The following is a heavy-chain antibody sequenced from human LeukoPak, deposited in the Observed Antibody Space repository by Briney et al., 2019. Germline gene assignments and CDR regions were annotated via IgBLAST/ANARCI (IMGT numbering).Heavy chain of an antibody. CDR2: ISWNSGSI. CDR1: GFTFDDYA. D-gene: IGHD2-15*01. V-gene: IGHV3-9*01. J-gene: IGHJ4*02. CDR3: AKDISADICSGGSCYSVFDY. Sequence: PGGSLRLSCAASGFTFDDYAMPWVRQAPGKGLEWVSGISWNSGSIGYADSVKGRFTISRDNAKNSLYLQMNSLRAEDTALYYCAKDISADICSGGSCYSVFDYWGQGTLVTVSS.